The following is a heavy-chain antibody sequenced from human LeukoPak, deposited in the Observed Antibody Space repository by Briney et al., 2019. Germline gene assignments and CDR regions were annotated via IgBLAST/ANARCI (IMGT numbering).Heavy chain of an antibody. Sequence: PSETLSLTCTVSGGSTSSYYWSWIRQPPGKGLEWIGYIYYSGSTNYNPSLKSRVTISVDTSKNQFSLKLSSATAADTAVYYCARLMVRGVIVWFDPWGQGTLVTVSS. CDR3: ARLMVRGVIVWFDP. CDR1: GGSTSSYY. V-gene: IGHV4-59*01. D-gene: IGHD3-10*01. J-gene: IGHJ5*02. CDR2: IYYSGST.